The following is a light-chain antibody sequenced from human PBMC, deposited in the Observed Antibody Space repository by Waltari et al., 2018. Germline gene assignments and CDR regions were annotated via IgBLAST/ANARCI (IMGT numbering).Light chain of an antibody. CDR2: DAS. CDR1: QDIINY. Sequence: QMTQSPSSLSASIGDRVTITCRASQDIINYLAWFQQKTGKAPKSLIYDASSLQSGDPPRCIGSRSSTTFTRTIIILQPEDFATYYCQQYNIYPPAFGPGTRVEIK. V-gene: IGKV1-16*01. J-gene: IGKJ3*01. CDR3: QQYNIYPPA.